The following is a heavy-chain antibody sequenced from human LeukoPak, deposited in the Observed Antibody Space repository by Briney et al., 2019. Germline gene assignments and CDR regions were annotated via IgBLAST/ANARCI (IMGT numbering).Heavy chain of an antibody. CDR3: AKDPFTYGDYGNWFDP. J-gene: IGHJ5*02. V-gene: IGHV1-69*13. CDR2: IIPILGTT. D-gene: IGHD4-17*01. Sequence: GASVKVSCKTSGDTFRRYALCWVRQAPGQGLEWIGGIIPILGTTIYAQKFRGRVRITADEFRSTGYMEMSGLTSDDTAIYYCAKDPFTYGDYGNWFDPWGQGTLVTVSS. CDR1: GDTFRRYA.